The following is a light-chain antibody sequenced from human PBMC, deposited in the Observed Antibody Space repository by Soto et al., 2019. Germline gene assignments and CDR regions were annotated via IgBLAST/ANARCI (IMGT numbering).Light chain of an antibody. CDR1: NSDVGYYNY. Sequence: QSALTQPASVSGSPGQSITISCTGSNSDVGYYNYVSWYQQHPGKAPKLMIHGVTNRPSGVSNRFSGSKSGNTASLTISGLQAEDEADYYCSSYTSTTTYVFGTGTKVTVL. CDR3: SSYTSTTTYV. V-gene: IGLV2-14*01. CDR2: GVT. J-gene: IGLJ1*01.